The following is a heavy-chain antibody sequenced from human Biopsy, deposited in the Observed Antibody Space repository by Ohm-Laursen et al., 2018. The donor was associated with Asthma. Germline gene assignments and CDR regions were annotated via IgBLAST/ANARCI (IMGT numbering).Heavy chain of an antibody. J-gene: IGHJ4*02. CDR1: GGSISSDY. D-gene: IGHD1-26*01. CDR2: VYHSGST. CDR3: ARDDTVGILDY. V-gene: IGHV4-59*01. Sequence: GTLSLTCTVSGGSISSDYWSWLRQSPGKGLEWIGYVYHSGSTKYNPSLESRVTISIDTSKMQFSLRLASVTAADPAVYFCARDDTVGILDYWGQGTLVTVSS.